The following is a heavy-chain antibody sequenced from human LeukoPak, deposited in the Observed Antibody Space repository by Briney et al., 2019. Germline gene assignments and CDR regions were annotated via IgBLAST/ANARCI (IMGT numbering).Heavy chain of an antibody. J-gene: IGHJ6*03. CDR2: IYYGGST. V-gene: IGHV4-59*01. D-gene: IGHD2-2*01. Sequence: PSETLSLTCTVSGGSISSYYWSWIRQPPGKGLEWIGYIYYGGSTNYNPSLKSRVTISVDTSKNQFSLKLSSVTAADTAVYYCARVRPDCSSTSCRGYMDVWGKGTTVTVSS. CDR3: ARVRPDCSSTSCRGYMDV. CDR1: GGSISSYY.